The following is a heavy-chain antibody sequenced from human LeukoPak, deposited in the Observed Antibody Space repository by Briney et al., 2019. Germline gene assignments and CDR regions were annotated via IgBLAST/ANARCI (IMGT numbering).Heavy chain of an antibody. V-gene: IGHV3-74*01. CDR3: ARDKYGGNSNAFDI. CDR1: GFSFSNYW. J-gene: IGHJ3*02. Sequence: GGSLRPSCAASGFSFSNYWMDWVRQVPGKGPVWVSRVGTDGSSAAYADHVKGRFTISRDNAKNTLYLQMNSLRVEDTAVYYCARDKYGGNSNAFDIWGQGTLVTVSS. D-gene: IGHD4-23*01. CDR2: VGTDGSSA.